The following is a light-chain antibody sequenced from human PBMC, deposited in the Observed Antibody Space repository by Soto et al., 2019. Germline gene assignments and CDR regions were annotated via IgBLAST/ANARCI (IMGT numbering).Light chain of an antibody. CDR1: QSVRSS. CDR2: DAS. CDR3: QQGSSLPWT. J-gene: IGKJ1*01. V-gene: IGKV3-11*01. Sequence: EILLTQSPATLSLSPGERATLSCRASQSVRSSLAWYQQKPGQAPRLLIYDASNRATGIPGRFSGSGSGTDFTLTISNLEPEDFAVYYCQQGSSLPWTFGQGAKVEIK.